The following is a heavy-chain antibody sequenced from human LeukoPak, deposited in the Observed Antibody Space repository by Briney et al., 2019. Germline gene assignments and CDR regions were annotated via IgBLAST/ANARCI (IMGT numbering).Heavy chain of an antibody. V-gene: IGHV4-39*07. CDR2: IYYSGTT. CDR1: GGSISSSSYY. J-gene: IGHJ6*04. D-gene: IGHD3-16*02. Sequence: SETLSLTCTVSGGSISSSSYYWGWIRQPPGKGLEWIGSIYYSGTTYYNPSLKSRVTISVDTSKNQFSLKLSSVTAADTAVYYCARGDDYVWGSYRNGMDVWGKGTTVTVSS. CDR3: ARGDDYVWGSYRNGMDV.